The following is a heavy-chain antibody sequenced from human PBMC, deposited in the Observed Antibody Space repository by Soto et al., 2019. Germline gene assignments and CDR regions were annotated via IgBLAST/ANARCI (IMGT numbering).Heavy chain of an antibody. CDR1: GFTFSNYG. V-gene: IGHV3-33*06. D-gene: IGHD1-20*01. CDR2: IWYDGSNK. CDR3: ANERKVYSDYFDY. Sequence: SGGSLRLSCAASGFTFSNYGIHWVRQAPGKGLEWVSVIWYDGSNKYYADSVKGRFTISRDNSKNTLYLQMNSLRADDTAVYYCANERKVYSDYFDYWGQGTLVTVSS. J-gene: IGHJ4*02.